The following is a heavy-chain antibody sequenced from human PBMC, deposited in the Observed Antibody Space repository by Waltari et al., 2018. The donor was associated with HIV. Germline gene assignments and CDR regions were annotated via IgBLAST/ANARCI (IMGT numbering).Heavy chain of an antibody. CDR2: VFHSGRT. V-gene: IGHV4-38-2*01. J-gene: IGHJ4*02. Sequence: QVQLQESGPGLVKPSDTLSLTCAVSDFSITSGHYWGWIRQSPGRGLEWIGSVFHSGRTFYKPSFKSRVSISVDTSKNQFSLKLTSVTAADTAVYYCARQPAPDSTWFQIYFDYWGQGTVVTVSS. CDR1: DFSITSGHY. CDR3: ARQPAPDSTWFQIYFDY. D-gene: IGHD6-13*01.